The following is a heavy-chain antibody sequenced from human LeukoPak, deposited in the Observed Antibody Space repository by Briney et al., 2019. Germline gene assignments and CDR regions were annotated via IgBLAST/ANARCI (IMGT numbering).Heavy chain of an antibody. V-gene: IGHV4-34*01. CDR1: GGSLSGYY. J-gene: IGHJ6*03. Sequence: SETLSLTCAVYGGSLSGYYWSWIRQSPGKGLEWIGEINHSGITNYNPALKSRVTISVDTSKNQFSLNLTSVTAEDTALYYCARTSGTNYYYYMDVWGKGTTVTVSS. CDR2: INHSGIT. CDR3: ARTSGTNYYYYMDV. D-gene: IGHD6-13*01.